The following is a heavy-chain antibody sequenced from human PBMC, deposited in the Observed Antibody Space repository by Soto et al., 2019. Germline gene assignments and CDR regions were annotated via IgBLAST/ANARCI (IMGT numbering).Heavy chain of an antibody. Sequence: DVQLVESGGGLVQPGRSLRLSCAASGFTFDDYAMHWVRQAPGKGLEWVSGISWNSGSIGYADSVKGRFTISRDNAKNSLYLQMNSLRAEDTALYYCAKDIGPFDYWGQGTLVTVSS. D-gene: IGHD3-16*01. V-gene: IGHV3-9*01. J-gene: IGHJ4*02. CDR2: ISWNSGSI. CDR3: AKDIGPFDY. CDR1: GFTFDDYA.